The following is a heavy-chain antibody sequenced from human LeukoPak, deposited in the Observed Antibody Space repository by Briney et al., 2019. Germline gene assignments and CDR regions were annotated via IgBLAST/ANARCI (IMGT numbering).Heavy chain of an antibody. J-gene: IGHJ4*02. CDR3: ARGHLHEY. Sequence: PSETLSLTCTVSGGSINSYYWSWIRQPPGKGLEWIGYIYYSGSAYYNPSLKSRVTISTDASKNQFSLKLSSVTAADTAVYYCARGHLHEYWGQGTLVTVSS. V-gene: IGHV4-59*01. CDR2: IYYSGSA. D-gene: IGHD3-3*02. CDR1: GGSINSYY.